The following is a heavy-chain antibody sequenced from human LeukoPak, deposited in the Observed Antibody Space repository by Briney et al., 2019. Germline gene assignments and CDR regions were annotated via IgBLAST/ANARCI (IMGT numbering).Heavy chain of an antibody. CDR2: INPNSGVT. CDR3: ARDVSRSRDY. J-gene: IGHJ4*02. Sequence: ASVKVSCKASGYTFTGYYVHWVRQAPGQGLEWMGWINPNSGVTNYAQKFQGRVTLTRDTSTTTAYMELSRLNSDDTAVYYCARDVSRSRDYWGQGTLVTVSS. D-gene: IGHD5/OR15-5a*01. CDR1: GYTFTGYY. V-gene: IGHV1-2*02.